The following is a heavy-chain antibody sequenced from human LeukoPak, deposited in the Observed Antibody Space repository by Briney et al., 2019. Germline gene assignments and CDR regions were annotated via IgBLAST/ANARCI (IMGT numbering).Heavy chain of an antibody. CDR3: ARSMVRGGYCYYYYMDV. CDR2: INHSGST. Sequence: SETLSLTCAVYGGSFSGYYWSWIRQPPGKGLEWIGEINHSGSTNYNPSLKSRVTISVDTSKNQFSLKLSSVTAADTAVYYCARSMVRGGYCYYYYMDVWGKGTTVTVSS. J-gene: IGHJ6*03. V-gene: IGHV4-34*01. CDR1: GGSFSGYY. D-gene: IGHD3-10*01.